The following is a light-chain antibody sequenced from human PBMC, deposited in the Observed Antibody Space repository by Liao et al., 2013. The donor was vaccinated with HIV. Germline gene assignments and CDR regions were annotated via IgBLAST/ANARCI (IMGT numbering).Light chain of an antibody. CDR2: YDS. CDR3: QVWDLVGSDHVPRV. V-gene: IGLV3-21*01. Sequence: SYVLTQPPSVSVAPGKTARITCGGNNIGSKSVHWYQQKPGQAPVLVIYYDSDRPSGIPERFSGSNSGNTATLTISRVEAGDEADYYCQVWDLVGSDHVPRVFGTGTKVTVL. CDR1: NIGSKS. J-gene: IGLJ1*01.